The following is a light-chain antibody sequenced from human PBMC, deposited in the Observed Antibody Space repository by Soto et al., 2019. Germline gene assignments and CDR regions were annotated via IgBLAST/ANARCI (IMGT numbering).Light chain of an antibody. CDR1: RTISDW. CDR3: QQYGSYPFT. CDR2: GVS. V-gene: IGKV1-5*01. Sequence: DIPVAQSPSTLSASVGDRVTIACRTSRTISDWVAWYQQKPGKVPKLLIYGVSTLEAGVTSRFSGSGSGTEFTLTISSLQPDDFATYYCQQYGSYPFTFGPGTKVDVK. J-gene: IGKJ3*01.